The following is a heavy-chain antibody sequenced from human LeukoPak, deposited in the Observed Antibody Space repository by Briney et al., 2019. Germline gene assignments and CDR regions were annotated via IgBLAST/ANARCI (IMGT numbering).Heavy chain of an antibody. Sequence: GGSLRLSCAASGFTFSGSAMPWVRQASGKGLEWVGRIRSKANSYATAYAASVKGRFTISRDDSKNTAYLQMNSLKTEDTAVYYCTRAYCGGDSNGAVCYYYYYYMDVWGKGTTVTVSS. D-gene: IGHD2-21*02. J-gene: IGHJ6*03. CDR3: TRAYCGGDSNGAVCYYYYYYMDV. CDR1: GFTFSGSA. CDR2: IRSKANSYAT. V-gene: IGHV3-73*01.